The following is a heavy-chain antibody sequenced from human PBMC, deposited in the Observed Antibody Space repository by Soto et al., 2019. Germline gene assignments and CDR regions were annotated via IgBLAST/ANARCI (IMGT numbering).Heavy chain of an antibody. Sequence: VQLVQSGAEVKKPGSSVKVSYKASGGVFRNYAINWVRQAPGQGLEWMGGIIPVFGTADYPQKFQGRVTITADESTTTAYKELTSLKTEDTAVYFCARDRWGSYSFDSWGQGTLVTVAS. CDR3: ARDRWGSYSFDS. CDR1: GGVFRNYA. CDR2: IIPVFGTA. D-gene: IGHD1-26*01. V-gene: IGHV1-69*01. J-gene: IGHJ5*01.